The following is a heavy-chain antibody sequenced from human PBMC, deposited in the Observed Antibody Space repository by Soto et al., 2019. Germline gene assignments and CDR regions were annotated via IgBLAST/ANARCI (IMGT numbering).Heavy chain of an antibody. Sequence: QVQLVQSGTEVKKPGSSVKVSCKASGGTFRNYPINWVRQAPGQGLEWMGSIFPLTDIPDYAQNFQTRLTISADKSTSTADMALSSLTSDDTAMYFCARGPLVVFNYFESWGQGTLVTVSS. J-gene: IGHJ4*02. V-gene: IGHV1-69*02. CDR1: GGTFRNYP. CDR2: IFPLTDIP. CDR3: ARGPLVVFNYFES.